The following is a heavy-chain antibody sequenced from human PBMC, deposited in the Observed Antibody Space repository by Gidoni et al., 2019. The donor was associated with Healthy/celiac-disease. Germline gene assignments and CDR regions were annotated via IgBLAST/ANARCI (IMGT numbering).Heavy chain of an antibody. V-gene: IGHV3-64D*06. CDR1: GFTFSSYA. Sequence: EVQLVESGGGLVQPGGSLRLSCSAPGFTFSSYAMHWVRQAPGKGLEYVSAISSNGGSTYYADSVKGRFTISRDNSKNTLYLQMSSLRAEDTAVYYCVKLQGVGLEGIAVADDHYYFDYWGQGTLVTVSS. CDR3: VKLQGVGLEGIAVADDHYYFDY. D-gene: IGHD6-19*01. CDR2: ISSNGGST. J-gene: IGHJ4*02.